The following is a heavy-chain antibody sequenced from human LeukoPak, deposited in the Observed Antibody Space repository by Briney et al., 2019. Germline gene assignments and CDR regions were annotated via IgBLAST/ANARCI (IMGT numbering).Heavy chain of an antibody. J-gene: IGHJ4*02. CDR3: ARFGRDYYDSSGYSLDY. V-gene: IGHV5-51*01. D-gene: IGHD3-22*01. CDR2: IYPGDSDT. Sequence: GESLKISCKGSGYSFTSYWIGWVRPMPGKGLEWMGIIYPGDSDTRYSPSFQGQVTISADKSISTAYLQWSSLKASDTAMYYCARFGRDYYDSSGYSLDYWGQGTLVTVSS. CDR1: GYSFTSYW.